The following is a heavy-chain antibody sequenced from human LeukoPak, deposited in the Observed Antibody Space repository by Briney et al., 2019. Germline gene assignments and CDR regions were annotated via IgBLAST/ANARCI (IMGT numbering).Heavy chain of an antibody. D-gene: IGHD6-13*01. V-gene: IGHV4-39*02. Sequence: SETLSLTCTVSGGSISNSYYYWGWIRQPPGKGLEWIGSLYYSGSTYYNPSLKGRVTISVDPSKNQFSLQLSSVTAADTAVYYCARDDRGISAAGYLWGRGTLVTVSS. CDR3: ARDDRGISAAGYL. CDR2: LYYSGST. J-gene: IGHJ2*01. CDR1: GGSISNSYYY.